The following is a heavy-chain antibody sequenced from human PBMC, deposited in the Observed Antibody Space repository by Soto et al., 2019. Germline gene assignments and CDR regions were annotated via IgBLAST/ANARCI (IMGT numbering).Heavy chain of an antibody. CDR1: GGSISSSSYY. J-gene: IGHJ4*02. CDR3: AGRIAVAGFDY. V-gene: IGHV4-39*07. Sequence: SETLSLTCTVSGGSISSSSYYWGWIRQPPGKGLEWIGNIYYSGSTNYNPSLKSRVTISVDKSKNQFSLKLSSVTAADTAVYYCAGRIAVAGFDYWGQGTLVTVSS. CDR2: IYYSGST. D-gene: IGHD6-19*01.